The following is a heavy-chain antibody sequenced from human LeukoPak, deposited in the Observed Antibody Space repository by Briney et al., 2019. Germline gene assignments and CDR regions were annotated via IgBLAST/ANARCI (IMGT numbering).Heavy chain of an antibody. D-gene: IGHD5-12*01. V-gene: IGHV3-23*01. CDR2: IIGSSGST. J-gene: IGHJ4*02. CDR3: AKGAYDYIEIAYFDY. CDR1: GFSFNIYA. Sequence: GGSLRLSCVASGFSFNIYAMNWVRQAPGKGLEWVSLIIGSSGSTFYADSVKGRFTISRDKSKNTLYLQMNSLRADDTAVYYCAKGAYDYIEIAYFDYWGQGSLVTVSS.